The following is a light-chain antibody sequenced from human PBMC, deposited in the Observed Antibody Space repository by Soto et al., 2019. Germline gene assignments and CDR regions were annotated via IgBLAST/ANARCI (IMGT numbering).Light chain of an antibody. CDR2: DVS. J-gene: IGLJ1*01. CDR3: SSYTSTRSYV. CDR1: SSDVGGYNY. Sequence: QSALTQPASVSGSPGQSITISCTGTSSDVGGYNYVSWYLLHPGRAPKLMIYDVSNRPSGVSNRFSGSKSGNTASLTISGLQAEDEADYYCSSYTSTRSYVFGTGTKVTVL. V-gene: IGLV2-14*03.